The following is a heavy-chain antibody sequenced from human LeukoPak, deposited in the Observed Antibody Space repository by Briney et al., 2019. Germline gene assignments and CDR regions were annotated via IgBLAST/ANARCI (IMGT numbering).Heavy chain of an antibody. V-gene: IGHV1-69*01. D-gene: IGHD1-26*01. J-gene: IGHJ3*02. CDR2: IIPIFGTA. CDR1: GGTFSSYA. CDR3: ATDGSGSYYAFDI. Sequence: SVKVSCKASGGTFSSYAISWVRQAPGQGLEWMGGIIPIFGTANYAQKFQGRVTITADESTSTAYMELSSLRSEDTAVYYCATDGSGSYYAFDIWGQGTMVTVST.